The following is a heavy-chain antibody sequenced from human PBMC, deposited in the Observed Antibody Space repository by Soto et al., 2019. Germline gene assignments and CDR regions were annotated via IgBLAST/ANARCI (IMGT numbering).Heavy chain of an antibody. CDR1: GASISSGGYY. CDR3: ARVLRDVLSDRYYWYFDL. D-gene: IGHD3-16*02. V-gene: IGHV4-31*03. CDR2: IYYIGTS. Sequence: QVQLQESGPGLVKPSQTLSLTCTVSGASISSGGYYWGWIRQHPGKGLEWIGFIYYIGTSYYNPSLGSRITLSVDTSKNHFSLNLTPVTAADTAVYYCARVLRDVLSDRYYWYFDLWGRGTLVTVSS. J-gene: IGHJ2*01.